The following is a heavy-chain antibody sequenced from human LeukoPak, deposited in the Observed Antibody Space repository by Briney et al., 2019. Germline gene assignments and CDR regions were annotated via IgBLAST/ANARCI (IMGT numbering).Heavy chain of an antibody. CDR1: GYTFTSYA. CDR3: ARVQYYDYVWGSYRHYYYYYMDV. D-gene: IGHD3-16*02. CDR2: INTNTGNP. Sequence: ASVKVSCKASGYTFTSYAMNWVRQAPGQGLEWMGWINTNTGNPTYAQGFTGRFVFSLDTSVSTAYLQISSLKAEDTAVYYCARVQYYDYVWGSYRHYYYYYMDVWGKGTTVTVSS. V-gene: IGHV7-4-1*02. J-gene: IGHJ6*03.